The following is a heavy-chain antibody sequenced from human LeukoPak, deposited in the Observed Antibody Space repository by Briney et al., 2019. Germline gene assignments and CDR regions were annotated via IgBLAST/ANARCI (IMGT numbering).Heavy chain of an antibody. CDR1: GFTFDDYG. Sequence: GGSLRLSCEASGFTFDDYGISWVRQPPGKGLEWVSGINRNGGSTDYADSVKGRFTISRDNAKNSHFLRMNSLRVEDTALYYCARGFRNGPFDCWGQGTLVTVSS. V-gene: IGHV3-20*04. D-gene: IGHD2-8*01. CDR2: INRNGGST. J-gene: IGHJ4*02. CDR3: ARGFRNGPFDC.